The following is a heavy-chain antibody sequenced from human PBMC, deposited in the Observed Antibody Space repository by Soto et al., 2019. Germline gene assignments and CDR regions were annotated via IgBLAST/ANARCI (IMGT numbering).Heavy chain of an antibody. J-gene: IGHJ6*02. D-gene: IGHD3-10*01. V-gene: IGHV3-74*01. Sequence: EVQLVESGGGLVQPGGSLRLSCAASGFTFSTYYMWWVRQAPGKGLVWVARITSDGSSTTYADSVKGRFTISRDNAKKTLYLQMNSLRDEDTAVYSCARERGGGFGDVWGQGTTVTVSS. CDR2: ITSDGSST. CDR1: GFTFSTYY. CDR3: ARERGGGFGDV.